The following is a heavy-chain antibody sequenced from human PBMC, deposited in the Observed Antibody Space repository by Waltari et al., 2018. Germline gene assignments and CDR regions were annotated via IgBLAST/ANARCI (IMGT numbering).Heavy chain of an antibody. CDR3: AREGAEQWVVEDYGMDV. Sequence: EVQLVESGGGLVQPGGSLRLSCAASGFTFSSYWMSWVRQAPGKGPEWVAHINEDGSKKSERGRFTISRDNAKDALYLQVSSLRAEDTGVYYCAREGAEQWVVEDYGMDVWGQGTTVTVS. CDR2: INEDGSK. V-gene: IGHV3-7*01. D-gene: IGHD6-19*01. J-gene: IGHJ6*02. CDR1: GFTFSSYW.